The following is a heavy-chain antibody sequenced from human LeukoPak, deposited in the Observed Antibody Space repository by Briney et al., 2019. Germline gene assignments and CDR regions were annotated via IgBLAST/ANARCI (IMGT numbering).Heavy chain of an antibody. CDR3: ARDREDIVVVPAAIRHAFDI. V-gene: IGHV1-2*02. Sequence: GASVKVSCKASGYTFTGYYMHWVRQAPGQGLEWMGWINPNSGGTNYAQKLQGRVTMTTDTSTSTAYMELRSLRSDDTAVYYCARDREDIVVVPAAIRHAFDIWGQGTMVTVSS. J-gene: IGHJ3*02. CDR1: GYTFTGYY. CDR2: INPNSGGT. D-gene: IGHD2-2*01.